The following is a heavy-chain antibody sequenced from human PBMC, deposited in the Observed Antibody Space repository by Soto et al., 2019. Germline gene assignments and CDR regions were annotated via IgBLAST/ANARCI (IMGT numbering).Heavy chain of an antibody. CDR2: IYYNGNT. D-gene: IGHD5-18*01. V-gene: IGHV4-39*01. J-gene: IGHJ4*02. Sequence: SETLSLTCTVSAGSISSGNDFWDWIRQPPGKGLEWIGAIYYNGNTYYNQSLKSRVTMSVDPSKNQFSLKLTAVTAADTAMYYCARQGYGNYWPYFDFWGQGALVTVSS. CDR1: AGSISSGNDF. CDR3: ARQGYGNYWPYFDF.